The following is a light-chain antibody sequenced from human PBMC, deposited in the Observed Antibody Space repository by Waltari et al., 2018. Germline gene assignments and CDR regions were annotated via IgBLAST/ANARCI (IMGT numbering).Light chain of an antibody. CDR3: QQYFNTPIT. V-gene: IGKV4-1*01. CDR1: QTILDTYDKNY. CDR2: WAS. Sequence: DIVMTQSPDSLAVSLGERVTINCRSSQTILDTYDKNYLAWHQQKPGQSPRLFIYWASTREFGVPDRFSGSGSGTDFTLTISGLQAEDVAVYYCQQYFNTPITFGGGTKVEIK. J-gene: IGKJ4*01.